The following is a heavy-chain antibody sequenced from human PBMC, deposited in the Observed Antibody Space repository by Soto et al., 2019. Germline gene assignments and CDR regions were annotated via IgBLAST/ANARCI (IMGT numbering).Heavy chain of an antibody. CDR3: ARMGMKYSSSWENWFDP. CDR1: GYTFTGYY. J-gene: IGHJ5*02. D-gene: IGHD6-13*01. CDR2: INPNSGGT. Sequence: ASVKVSYKASGYTFTGYYVHWVRQAPGQGLEWMGWINPNSGGTNYAQKFQGRVTMTRDTSISTAYMELSRLRSDDTAVYYCARMGMKYSSSWENWFDPWGQGTLVTVSS. V-gene: IGHV1-2*02.